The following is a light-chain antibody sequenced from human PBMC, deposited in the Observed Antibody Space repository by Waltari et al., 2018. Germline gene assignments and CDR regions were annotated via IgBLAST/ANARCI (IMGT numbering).Light chain of an antibody. J-gene: IGLJ2*01. CDR2: ANT. Sequence: QPVLTQPPSVSGAPGQRVTISCTGSSSDLGAGHDVHWYQQLPGTAPKLLIYANTNRPSGVPDRFSGSKSGTSASLAITDLQAEDEADYYCQSYDTIFRVFGGGTKLTVL. CDR3: QSYDTIFRV. V-gene: IGLV1-40*01. CDR1: SSDLGAGHD.